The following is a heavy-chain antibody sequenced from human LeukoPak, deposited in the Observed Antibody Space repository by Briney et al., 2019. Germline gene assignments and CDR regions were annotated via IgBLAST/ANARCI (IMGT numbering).Heavy chain of an antibody. V-gene: IGHV3-21*01. Sequence: GGSLRLSCAASGFTFSSYSMNWVRQVPGKGLEWVSSISSSSSYIYYEDSVKGRFTISRDNAKNSLYLQMNSLRAEDTAVYYCARDQNADYYDSSGYFHWGQGTLVTVSS. J-gene: IGHJ4*02. CDR2: ISSSSSYI. D-gene: IGHD3-22*01. CDR3: ARDQNADYYDSSGYFH. CDR1: GFTFSSYS.